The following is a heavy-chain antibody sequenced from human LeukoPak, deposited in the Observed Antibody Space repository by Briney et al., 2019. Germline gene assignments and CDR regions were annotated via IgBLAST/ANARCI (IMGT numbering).Heavy chain of an antibody. J-gene: IGHJ4*02. V-gene: IGHV4-59*08. CDR2: IYYSGST. D-gene: IGHD4-17*01. CDR3: ARHPGESAGDYPCQFDY. CDR1: SGSISSYY. Sequence: SETLSLTCTVSSGSISSYYWSWIRQPPGKGLEWIGYIYYSGSTSYNPSLKSRVTISLDTSKNQFSLKLSSVTAADTAVYYCARHPGESAGDYPCQFDYWGQGTLVTVSS.